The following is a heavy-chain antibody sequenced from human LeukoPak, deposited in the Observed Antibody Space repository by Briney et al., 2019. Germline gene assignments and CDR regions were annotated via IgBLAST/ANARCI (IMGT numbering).Heavy chain of an antibody. CDR2: ISGSGVST. Sequence: GGSLRLSCAASGFTFDDYGMSWVRQAPGKGLECVSAISGSGVSTYYADSVKGRFTISRDSSKNTLYLQMNSLRAEDTAVYFCAKAPVTSCRGAYCYPFDSWGQGTLVTVSS. J-gene: IGHJ4*02. D-gene: IGHD2-21*01. V-gene: IGHV3-23*01. CDR1: GFTFDDYG. CDR3: AKAPVTSCRGAYCYPFDS.